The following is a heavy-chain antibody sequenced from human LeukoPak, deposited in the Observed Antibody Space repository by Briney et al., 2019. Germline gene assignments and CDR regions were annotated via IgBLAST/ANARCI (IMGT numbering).Heavy chain of an antibody. J-gene: IGHJ4*02. CDR3: ARGSYYYDSTTYHNYFDY. CDR1: GYTFTGYY. D-gene: IGHD3-22*01. V-gene: IGHV1-2*02. CDR2: INPNSGGT. Sequence: ASVKVSCKASGYTFTGYYMHWVRQAPGQGLEWMGWINPNSGGTNYAQKFQGRVTMTRDTSISTAYMELSRLRSDDTAVYYCARGSYYYDSTTYHNYFDYWGQGTLVTVSS.